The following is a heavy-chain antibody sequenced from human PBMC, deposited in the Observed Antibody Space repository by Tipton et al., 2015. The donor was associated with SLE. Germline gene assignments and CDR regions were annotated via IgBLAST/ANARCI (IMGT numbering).Heavy chain of an antibody. Sequence: TLSLTCNVSGDSISTYYWSWIRQPPGKGLEWIGSIYHSGSDYYNPSLKSRITISVDTSKNQFSLKLSSVTAADTAVYYCARDPYYDGAGDVWGQGTTVTVSS. D-gene: IGHD3-3*01. CDR2: IYHSGSD. V-gene: IGHV4-38-2*02. CDR3: ARDPYYDGAGDV. CDR1: GDSISTYY. J-gene: IGHJ6*02.